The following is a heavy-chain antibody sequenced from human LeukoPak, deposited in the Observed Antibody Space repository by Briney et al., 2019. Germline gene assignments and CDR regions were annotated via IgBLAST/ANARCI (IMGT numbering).Heavy chain of an antibody. V-gene: IGHV4-59*01. CDR1: GGSISSYY. D-gene: IGHD2-21*01. J-gene: IGHJ3*02. CDR3: ARDYSSAFDI. Sequence: SETLSLTCTVSGGSISSYYWSWIRQPRGKGLEWIGYIYYSGSTNYNPSLKSRVTISVDTSKNQFSLKLSSVTAADTAVYYCARDYSSAFDIWGQGTMVTVSS. CDR2: IYYSGST.